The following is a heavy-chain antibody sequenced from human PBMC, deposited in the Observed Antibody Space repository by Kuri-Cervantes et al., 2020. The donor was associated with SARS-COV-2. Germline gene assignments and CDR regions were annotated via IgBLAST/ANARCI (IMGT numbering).Heavy chain of an antibody. D-gene: IGHD3-9*01. CDR1: GYTFTSYG. CDR3: AREWNDILTGYYSAEPFDP. J-gene: IGHJ5*02. Sequence: ASVKVSCKASGYTFTSYGISWVRQAPGQGLEWMGWISAYNGNTNYAQKLQGRVTMTTDTSTSTAYMELRSLRSDDTAVYYCAREWNDILTGYYSAEPFDPWGQGTLVTV. CDR2: ISAYNGNT. V-gene: IGHV1-18*04.